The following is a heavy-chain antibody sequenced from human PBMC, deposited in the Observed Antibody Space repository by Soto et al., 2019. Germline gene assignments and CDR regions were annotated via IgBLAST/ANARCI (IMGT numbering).Heavy chain of an antibody. CDR3: AKDSDSSGYYEGPYYFDY. V-gene: IGHV3-23*01. CDR1: GFTFSSYA. CDR2: ISGSGGST. J-gene: IGHJ4*02. D-gene: IGHD3-22*01. Sequence: HPGGSLRLSCAASGFTFSSYAMSWVRQAPGKGLEWVSAISGSGGSTYYADSVKGRFTISRDNSKNTLYLQMNSLRAEDTAVYYCAKDSDSSGYYEGPYYFDYWGQGTLVTVSS.